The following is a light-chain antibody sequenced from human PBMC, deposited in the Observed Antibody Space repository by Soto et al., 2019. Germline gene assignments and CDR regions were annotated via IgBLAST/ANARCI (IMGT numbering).Light chain of an antibody. V-gene: IGKV3-20*01. CDR2: GAS. CDR3: QQYGSSQWT. J-gene: IGKJ1*01. Sequence: EVVFSQSPCALSLSPGERATLSCRASQSVSSSYLAWYQQKPGQAPRLLIYGASSRATGIPDRFSGSGSGTDFTLTISRLEPEDFTVYYCQQYGSSQWTFGQRTKVDI. CDR1: QSVSSSY.